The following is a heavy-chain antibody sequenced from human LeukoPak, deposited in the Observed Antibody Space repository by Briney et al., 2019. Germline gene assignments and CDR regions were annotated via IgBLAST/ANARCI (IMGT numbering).Heavy chain of an antibody. V-gene: IGHV3-30*18. D-gene: IGHD1-26*01. J-gene: IGHJ4*02. Sequence: GRSLRLSCAASGFTFSTYGMHWVRQAPGKGLEWVALISYDGSNKYYADSVKGQFTISRDNSKNMLYLQMNSLRAEDTAVYYCAKDVGKWESLHFFDYWGQGTLVTVSS. CDR2: ISYDGSNK. CDR3: AKDVGKWESLHFFDY. CDR1: GFTFSTYG.